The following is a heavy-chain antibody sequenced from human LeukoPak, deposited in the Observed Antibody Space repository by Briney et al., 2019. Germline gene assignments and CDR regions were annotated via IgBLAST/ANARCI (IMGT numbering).Heavy chain of an antibody. J-gene: IGHJ4*02. Sequence: PGGSLRLSCAASGFTFSSYEMKWVRQAPGKGLEWVSYISGSGTTIYYADSVKGRFTISRDNAKNSLYLQMNSLRAEDTAVYYCARDLYGDYVGQGTLVTVSS. CDR3: ARDLYGDY. CDR1: GFTFSSYE. CDR2: ISGSGTTI. V-gene: IGHV3-48*03. D-gene: IGHD2-8*01.